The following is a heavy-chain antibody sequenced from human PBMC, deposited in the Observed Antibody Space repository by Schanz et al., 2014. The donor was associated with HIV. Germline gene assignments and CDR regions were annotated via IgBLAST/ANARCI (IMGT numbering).Heavy chain of an antibody. CDR2: ISGSGGST. D-gene: IGHD2-15*01. Sequence: DVQILESGGGLVQPGGSRRLSCAVSGLPFSTSAMSWVRQAPGKGLEWVSDISGSGGSTYYADSVKGRFTISRDNSKNTLSLQMSSLRAEDTAVYYCALSRPSGYGGSWYFDLWGRGTLVAVSS. V-gene: IGHV3-23*01. CDR3: ALSRPSGYGGSWYFDL. J-gene: IGHJ2*01. CDR1: GLPFSTSA.